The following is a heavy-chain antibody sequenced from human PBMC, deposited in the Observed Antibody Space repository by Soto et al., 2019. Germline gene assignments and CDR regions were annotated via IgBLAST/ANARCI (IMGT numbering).Heavy chain of an antibody. CDR3: AGELPFFDY. Sequence: QVQLVQSGAEEKKPGASVKVSCKASGYTFTSYAMHWVRQAPGQRLEWMGWINAGNGNTKYSQKFQGRVTITRDTSASTGYMELSSLRSEDTAVYYCAGELPFFDYWGQGTLVTVSS. CDR2: INAGNGNT. CDR1: GYTFTSYA. J-gene: IGHJ4*02. V-gene: IGHV1-3*05.